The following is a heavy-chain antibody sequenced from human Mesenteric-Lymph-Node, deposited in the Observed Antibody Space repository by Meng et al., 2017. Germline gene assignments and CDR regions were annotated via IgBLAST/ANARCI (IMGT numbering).Heavy chain of an antibody. CDR2: INPNSGGT. D-gene: IGHD1-26*01. CDR1: GYTFTGYY. J-gene: IGHJ5*02. Sequence: HGQLVESGGEVKQPGGSVKVSCKASGYTFTGYYMHWVRKAPGQGLEWMGRINPNSGGTNYAQKFQGRVTMTRDTSISTAYMELSRLRSDDTAVYYCARDRGSYGWFDPWGQGTLVTVSS. CDR3: ARDRGSYGWFDP. V-gene: IGHV1-2*06.